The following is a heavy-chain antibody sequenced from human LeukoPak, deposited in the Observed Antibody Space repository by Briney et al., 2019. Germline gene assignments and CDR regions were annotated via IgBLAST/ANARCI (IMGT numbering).Heavy chain of an antibody. CDR3: AREGYYGSGSPPSLYFDY. V-gene: IGHV3-30-3*01. CDR1: GFTFRNYV. CDR2: TSSDLNVK. J-gene: IGHJ4*02. Sequence: PGRSLRLSCAASGFTFRNYVIHWVRQAPGKGLEWVAVTSSDLNVKLYADSVKGRFTISRDNSRSTLYLQMNSPRPEDTAIYYCAREGYYGSGSPPSLYFDYWGQGTLVTVSS. D-gene: IGHD3-10*01.